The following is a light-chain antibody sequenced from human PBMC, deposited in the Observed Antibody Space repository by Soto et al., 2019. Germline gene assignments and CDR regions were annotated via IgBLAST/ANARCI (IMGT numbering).Light chain of an antibody. Sequence: EIVLTQSLDTLSLSPGERVTLSCRASQRMTNNFLAWFQQKPGLAPRLLIHGASTRASGVPDRFTGGGSGTDFVLTISRVEPEDFAVYYCQQYGRSPFTFGQGTKLQIK. CDR2: GAS. J-gene: IGKJ2*01. V-gene: IGKV3-20*01. CDR1: QRMTNNF. CDR3: QQYGRSPFT.